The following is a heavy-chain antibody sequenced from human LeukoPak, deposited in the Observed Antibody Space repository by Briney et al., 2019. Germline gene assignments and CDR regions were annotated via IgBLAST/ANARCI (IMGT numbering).Heavy chain of an antibody. CDR1: GFTFSSYG. CDR2: ISSSSSTI. Sequence: PGGSLRLSCAASGFTFSSYGMTWVRQAPGKGLEWVSYISSSSSTIYYADSVKGRFTISRDNAKNLLYLQMNSLRAEDTAVYYCARESFATRWDWGQGTLVTVSS. CDR3: ARESFATRWD. J-gene: IGHJ4*02. V-gene: IGHV3-48*01. D-gene: IGHD4-23*01.